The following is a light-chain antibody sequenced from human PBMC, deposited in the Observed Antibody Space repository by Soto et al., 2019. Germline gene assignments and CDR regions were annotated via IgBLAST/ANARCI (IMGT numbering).Light chain of an antibody. Sequence: QTVLTQPASVSGSPGQSITISCTGTSSDVGGYNYVSWYQQEPGKAPQLMIYDVSSRPSGVSNRFSGSKSGNTASLTISGLQADDEADYYCSTYISSSTVVFGGGTKLTVL. CDR3: STYISSSTVV. J-gene: IGLJ3*02. V-gene: IGLV2-14*01. CDR2: DVS. CDR1: SSDVGGYNY.